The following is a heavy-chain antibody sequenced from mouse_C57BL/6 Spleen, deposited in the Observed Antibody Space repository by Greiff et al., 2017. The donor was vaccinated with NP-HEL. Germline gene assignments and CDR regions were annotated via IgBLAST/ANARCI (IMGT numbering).Heavy chain of an antibody. CDR2: LSSGGSST. Sequence: EVQRVESGGDLVKPGGSLKLSCAASGFTFSSYGMSWVRQTPDKRLEWVATLSSGGSSTCYPDSVKGRFTISRDHAKNTLYLQMSSLKSEDTAMYYGARIPPITAGSSWYFDVWGTGTTVTVSS. CDR3: ARIPPITAGSSWYFDV. CDR1: GFTFSSYG. V-gene: IGHV5-6*01. J-gene: IGHJ1*03. D-gene: IGHD1-1*01.